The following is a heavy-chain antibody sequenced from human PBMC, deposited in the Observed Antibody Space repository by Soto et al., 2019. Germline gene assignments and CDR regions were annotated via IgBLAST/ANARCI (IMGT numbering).Heavy chain of an antibody. CDR2: ITSGSTTI. V-gene: IGHV3-48*02. Sequence: GGSLRLSCTASGFTFTSHSMNWVRQVPGRGLEWISYITSGSTTIYYGDSVKGRFTISRDNAKNSVYLQMSSLRDEDTAVYYCARSCSGGGCYRQIDYWGQGTLVTVSS. D-gene: IGHD2-15*01. J-gene: IGHJ4*02. CDR3: ARSCSGGGCYRQIDY. CDR1: GFTFTSHS.